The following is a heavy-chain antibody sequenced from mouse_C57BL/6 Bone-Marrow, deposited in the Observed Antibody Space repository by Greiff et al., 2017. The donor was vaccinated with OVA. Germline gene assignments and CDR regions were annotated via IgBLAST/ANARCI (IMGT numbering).Heavy chain of an antibody. CDR3: ARWVYYSNYGAFAY. CDR1: GYTFTDYN. Sequence: EVQLVESGPELVKPGASVKIPCKASGYTFTDYNMDWVKQSHGKSLEWIGDINPNNGGTIYNQKFKGKATLTVDKSSSTAYMELRSLTSEDTAVYYCARWVYYSNYGAFAYWGHGTLVTVSA. D-gene: IGHD2-5*01. V-gene: IGHV1-18*01. CDR2: INPNNGGT. J-gene: IGHJ3*01.